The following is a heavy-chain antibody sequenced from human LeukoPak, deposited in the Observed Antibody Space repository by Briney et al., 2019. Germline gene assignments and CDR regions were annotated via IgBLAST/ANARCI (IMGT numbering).Heavy chain of an antibody. CDR2: ISGSGGST. Sequence: GGSLRLSCAASGFTFSSYAMIWVRQAPGKGLEWVSAISGSGGSTYYADSVKGRFTISRDNSRNTLYLQMNSLRAEDTAVYYCAISRYSGSYPFDYWGQGTLVTVSS. CDR3: AISRYSGSYPFDY. J-gene: IGHJ4*02. CDR1: GFTFSSYA. V-gene: IGHV3-23*01. D-gene: IGHD1-26*01.